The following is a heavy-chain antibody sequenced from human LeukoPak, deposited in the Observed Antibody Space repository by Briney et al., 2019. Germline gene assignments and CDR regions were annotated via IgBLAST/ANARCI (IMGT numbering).Heavy chain of an antibody. D-gene: IGHD1-26*01. J-gene: IGHJ5*02. CDR3: ARVRGSYNNWFDP. CDR2: IYYSGST. Sequence: PSETLSLTCAVYGGSFSGHYWSWIRQPPGKGLEWIGYIYYSGSTNYNPSLKSRVTISVDTSKNQFSLKLSSVTAADTAVYYCARVRGSYNNWFDPWGQGTLVTVSS. V-gene: IGHV4-59*11. CDR1: GGSFSGHY.